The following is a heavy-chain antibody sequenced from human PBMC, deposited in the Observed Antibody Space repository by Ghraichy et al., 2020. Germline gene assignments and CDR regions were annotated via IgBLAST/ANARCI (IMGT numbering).Heavy chain of an antibody. J-gene: IGHJ4*02. Sequence: GGSLRLSCAASGFTFSSYAMSWVRQAPGKGLEWVSAISGSGGSTYYADSVKGRFTISRDNSKNTLYLQMNSLRAEDTAVYYCAKPLSIAARRFWSFDYWGQGTLVTVSS. CDR2: ISGSGGST. V-gene: IGHV3-23*01. CDR3: AKPLSIAARRFWSFDY. CDR1: GFTFSSYA. D-gene: IGHD6-6*01.